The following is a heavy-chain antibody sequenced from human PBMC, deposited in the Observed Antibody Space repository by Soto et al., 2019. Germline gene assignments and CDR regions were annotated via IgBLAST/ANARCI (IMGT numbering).Heavy chain of an antibody. CDR1: GFTFSSYG. Sequence: QVQLVESGGGVVQPGRSLRLSCAASGFTFSSYGMHWVRQAPGKGLEWVAVIWYDGSNKYYADSVKGRFTISRDNSKNTRYLQMNSLRAEDTAVYYCARLDSAMAFDYWGQGTLVTVSS. J-gene: IGHJ4*02. D-gene: IGHD5-18*01. CDR3: ARLDSAMAFDY. CDR2: IWYDGSNK. V-gene: IGHV3-33*01.